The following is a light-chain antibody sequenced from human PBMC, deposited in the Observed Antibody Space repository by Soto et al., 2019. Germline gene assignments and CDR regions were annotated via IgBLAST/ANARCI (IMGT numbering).Light chain of an antibody. Sequence: TQMTLSPSSLSASVGDRVTITCRASQGIRDEIGWYQQKPGKAPRLLIYDASNLQRGVPSRFSGSGSGTEFTLTITSLQPEDFATYFFQQYNDSSEMFGQSTKV. CDR3: QQYNDSSEM. V-gene: IGKV1-17*01. CDR2: DAS. CDR1: QGIRDE. J-gene: IGKJ1*01.